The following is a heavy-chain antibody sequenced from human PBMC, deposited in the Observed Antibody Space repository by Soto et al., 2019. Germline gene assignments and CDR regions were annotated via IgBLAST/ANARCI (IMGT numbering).Heavy chain of an antibody. Sequence: QVVLVESGGGVVQPGRSLRLSCAASGLTFSNYAMHWVRQAPGKGLEWVAFISYDGTNRCYLDSVKGRFTISRDNSKNTLYLQMNSLKTEDTAVYYCARESSSTVTTGGGGSAKDYWGQGTLVTVSS. V-gene: IGHV3-30-3*01. CDR1: GLTFSNYA. CDR3: ARESSSTVTTGGGGSAKDY. J-gene: IGHJ4*02. CDR2: ISYDGTNR. D-gene: IGHD4-17*01.